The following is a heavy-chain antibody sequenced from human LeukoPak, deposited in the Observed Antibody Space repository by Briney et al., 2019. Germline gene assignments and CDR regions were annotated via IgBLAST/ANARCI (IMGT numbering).Heavy chain of an antibody. CDR1: GYTFTGYY. CDR3: ARGQSYNSSGYYPLLP. CDR2: INPNSGGT. Sequence: ASVKVSCKASGYTFTGYYMHWVRQAPGQGLEGRGWINPNSGGTNYAQKFQGRVTMTRDTSISTAYMELSRLRSDDTAVYYCARGQSYNSSGYYPLLPWGQGTLVTVSS. J-gene: IGHJ4*02. D-gene: IGHD3-22*01. V-gene: IGHV1-2*02.